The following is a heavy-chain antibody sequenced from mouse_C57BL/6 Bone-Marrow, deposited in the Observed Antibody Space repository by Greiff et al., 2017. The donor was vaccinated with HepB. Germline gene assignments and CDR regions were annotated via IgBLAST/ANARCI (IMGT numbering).Heavy chain of an antibody. CDR2: ISNGGGST. Sequence: EVQWVESGGGLVQPGGSLKLSCAASGFTFSDYYMYWVRQTPEKRLEWVAYISNGGGSTYYPDTVKGRFTISRDNAKNTLYLQMSRLKSEDTAMYYCARNYYGRGAMDYWGQGTSVTVSS. J-gene: IGHJ4*01. CDR1: GFTFSDYY. D-gene: IGHD1-1*01. CDR3: ARNYYGRGAMDY. V-gene: IGHV5-12*01.